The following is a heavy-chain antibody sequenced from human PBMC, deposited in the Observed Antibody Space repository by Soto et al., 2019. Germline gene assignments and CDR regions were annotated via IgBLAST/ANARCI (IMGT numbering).Heavy chain of an antibody. CDR3: VRENYYYGMDV. CDR2: IRSKANSYAT. CDR1: GFTFSCSS. J-gene: IGHJ6*02. V-gene: IGHV3-73*01. Sequence: VGSMRLSCGASGFTFSCSSMHWVRQASGKGLEWVGRIRSKANSYATAYADSVTGRFTISRDNSKNTLYLQMNSLRVEDTAMYYCVRENYYYGMDVWGQGTAVTVSS.